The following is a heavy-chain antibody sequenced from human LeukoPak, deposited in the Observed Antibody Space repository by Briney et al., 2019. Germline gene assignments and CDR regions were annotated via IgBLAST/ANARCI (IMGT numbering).Heavy chain of an antibody. J-gene: IGHJ4*02. V-gene: IGHV1-69*01. CDR2: IIPIFGTA. CDR1: GGTFSSYA. Sequence: SVKVSCKASGGTFSSYAISWVRQAPGQGLEWMGGIIPIFGTANYAQKFQGRVTITADESTSTAYMELSSLRSEGTAVYYCASGWDTVTTFGVYWGQGTLVTVSS. D-gene: IGHD4-17*01. CDR3: ASGWDTVTTFGVY.